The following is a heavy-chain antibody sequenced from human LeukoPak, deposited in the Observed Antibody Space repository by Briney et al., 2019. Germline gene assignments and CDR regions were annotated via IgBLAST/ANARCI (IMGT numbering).Heavy chain of an antibody. D-gene: IGHD6-13*01. V-gene: IGHV4-39*01. J-gene: IGHJ3*02. Sequence: KTSETLSLTCTVSGGSITSGSYYWGWIRQPPGKGLEWIGEINHSGSTNYNPSLKSRVTISVDTSKNQFSLKLSSVTAADTAVYYCARQKASLIAAAGGRAFDIWGQGTMVTVSS. CDR3: ARQKASLIAAAGGRAFDI. CDR1: GGSITSGSYY. CDR2: INHSGST.